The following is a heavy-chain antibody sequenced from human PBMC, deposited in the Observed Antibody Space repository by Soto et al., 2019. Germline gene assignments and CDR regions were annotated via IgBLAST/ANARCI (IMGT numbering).Heavy chain of an antibody. Sequence: QVQLVESGGGVVQPGRSLRLSCAASGFTFSSYAMHWVRQAPGKGLEWVAAMSFDGYDKYYADSVKGRFTISRDNSMDTLFLQMTSLRAEHTAVYYCARGLKKVVRGIDYWGQGTLVTVSS. J-gene: IGHJ4*02. CDR2: MSFDGYDK. CDR1: GFTFSSYA. V-gene: IGHV3-30-3*01. D-gene: IGHD3-10*01. CDR3: ARGLKKVVRGIDY.